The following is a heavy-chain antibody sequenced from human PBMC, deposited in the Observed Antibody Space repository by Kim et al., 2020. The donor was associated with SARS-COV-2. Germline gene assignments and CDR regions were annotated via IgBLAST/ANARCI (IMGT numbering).Heavy chain of an antibody. CDR3: ARDSFVSYTAASYYYYGMDV. D-gene: IGHD1-26*01. Sequence: GGSLRLSCVASGFTFSSYWMSWVRQAPGKGLEWVANIKQDGSEKYYVDSVKGRFTISRDNAKNSLYLQMNSLRAEDTAVYYCARDSFVSYTAASYYYYGMDVWGQGTTVTVSS. J-gene: IGHJ6*02. V-gene: IGHV3-7*03. CDR1: GFTFSSYW. CDR2: IKQDGSEK.